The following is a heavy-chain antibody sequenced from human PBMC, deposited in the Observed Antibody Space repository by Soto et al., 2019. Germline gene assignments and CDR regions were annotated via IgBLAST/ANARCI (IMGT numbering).Heavy chain of an antibody. CDR2: IYHSGTT. CDR3: ARDKANVGGYNQFDP. V-gene: IGHV4-4*02. Sequence: SETLSLTCAFSGASIIGSKWWSWVRQPPGKGLEWIGDIYHSGTTNYNPSLKSRVTMSVDKSKNQFSLNLTSVTAADTAVYYCARDKANVGGYNQFDPWGPGTLVTVSS. D-gene: IGHD3-16*01. J-gene: IGHJ5*02. CDR1: GASIIGSKW.